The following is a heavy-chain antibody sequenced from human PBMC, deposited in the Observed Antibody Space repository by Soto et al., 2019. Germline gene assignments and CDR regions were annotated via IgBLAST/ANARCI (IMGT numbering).Heavy chain of an antibody. CDR2: ISGSGGST. CDR3: TKERPLGYCISTSCPTGGFDI. V-gene: IGHV3-23*01. D-gene: IGHD2-2*01. CDR1: GCTFSNYA. Sequence: PGGSMRLPCAAFGCTFSNYAVSWVRQAPGKGLEWVSSISGSGGSTYYADSERGRFTISRDNSKNTLYLQMNSLRAEDTAVYYCTKERPLGYCISTSCPTGGFDIWGQGTMVTVSS. J-gene: IGHJ3*02.